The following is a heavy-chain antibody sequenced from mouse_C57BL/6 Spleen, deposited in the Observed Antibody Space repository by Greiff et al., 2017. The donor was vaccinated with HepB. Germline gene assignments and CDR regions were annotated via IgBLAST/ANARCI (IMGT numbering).Heavy chain of an antibody. Sequence: VQLKESGPGLVKPSQSLSLTCSVTGYSITSGYYWNWIRQFPGNKLEWMGYISYDGSNNYNPSLKNRISITRDTSKNQFFLKLNSVTTEDTATYDCARDEAYYSNCVEAMDYWGQGTSVTVSS. V-gene: IGHV3-6*01. CDR1: GYSITSGYY. J-gene: IGHJ4*01. D-gene: IGHD2-5*01. CDR3: ARDEAYYSNCVEAMDY. CDR2: ISYDGSN.